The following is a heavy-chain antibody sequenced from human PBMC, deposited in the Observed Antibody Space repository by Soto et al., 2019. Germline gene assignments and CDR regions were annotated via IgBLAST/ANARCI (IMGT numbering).Heavy chain of an antibody. CDR2: IYYSGST. V-gene: IGHV4-30-4*01. CDR3: AREYVYYGMDV. CDR1: GGSIISGDYY. Sequence: QVQLPDSGPGLVKPSQNLSLTCTVSGGSIISGDYYWSWIRQPPGTCLECIGYIYYSGSTYYNPSLNSRVTTSVDTYKNPYYRKRSSVTAADTAVYNCAREYVYYGMDVWGQGTKVPVSS. J-gene: IGHJ6*02. D-gene: IGHD3-16*01.